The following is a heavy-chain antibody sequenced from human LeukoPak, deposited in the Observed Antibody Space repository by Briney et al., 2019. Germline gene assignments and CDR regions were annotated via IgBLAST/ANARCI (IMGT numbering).Heavy chain of an antibody. D-gene: IGHD3-10*01. Sequence: SETLSLTCTVSGGSISSYYWSWIRQPPGKGLEWIGYIFYSGSTNYNPSLKSRVTISVDTSKNQFSLKLSSVTAADTAVYYCARDAGSGFDYWGQGTMVTVSS. V-gene: IGHV4-59*01. CDR1: GGSISSYY. CDR3: ARDAGSGFDY. J-gene: IGHJ3*01. CDR2: IFYSGST.